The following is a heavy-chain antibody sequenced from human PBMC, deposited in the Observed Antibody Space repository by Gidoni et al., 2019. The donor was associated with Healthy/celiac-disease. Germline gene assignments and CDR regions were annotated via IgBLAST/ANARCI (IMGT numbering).Heavy chain of an antibody. J-gene: IGHJ4*02. CDR2: VNAGNGNT. CDR3: ARAPGGDSGFPLDY. Sequence: HAQLVQSGAELKKPGASVKVSCKASGYTFTSYAMHWVRQAPGQRLEWMGWVNAGNGNTKYSQKFQGRVTITRDTSASTAYMELSSLRSEDTAVYYCARAPGGDSGFPLDYWGQGTLVTVSS. V-gene: IGHV1-3*01. CDR1: GYTFTSYA. D-gene: IGHD5-12*01.